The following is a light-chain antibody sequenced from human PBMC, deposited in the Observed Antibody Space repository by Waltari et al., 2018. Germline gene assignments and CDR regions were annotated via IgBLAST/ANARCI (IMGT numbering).Light chain of an antibody. CDR2: WPS. CDR1: QSVLYSSNNKHY. J-gene: IGKJ3*01. Sequence: DIVMTQSPDSLAVSLGERAAINRKSRQSVLYSSNNKHYLAWYQQKPGQPPKLLIYWPSTRESGVPDRFSGSESGTDFTLTISSLQAEDVAVYYYHQYYSTPFTFGPGTKVDIK. CDR3: HQYYSTPFT. V-gene: IGKV4-1*01.